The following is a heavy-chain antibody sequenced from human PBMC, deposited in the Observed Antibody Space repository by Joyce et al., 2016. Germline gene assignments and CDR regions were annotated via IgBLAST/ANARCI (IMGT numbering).Heavy chain of an antibody. CDR1: GFTFSSYA. Sequence: EVQLLESGGGLVQPGGSLRLSCVASGFTFSSYAISWVRQAPGKGLEWVSTVSGRGASTYYADSVKGRFTISRDNSKNTLYLQMNSLRAEDTAVYYCAKGYGDHSYFDYWGQGTLVTVSS. CDR3: AKGYGDHSYFDY. CDR2: VSGRGAST. V-gene: IGHV3-23*01. J-gene: IGHJ4*02. D-gene: IGHD4-17*01.